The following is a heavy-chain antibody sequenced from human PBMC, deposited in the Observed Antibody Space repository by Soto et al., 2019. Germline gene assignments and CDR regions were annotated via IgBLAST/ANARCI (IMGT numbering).Heavy chain of an antibody. Sequence: SETLSLTCTVSGGSISSGGYYWSWIRQHPGKGLEWIGYIYYSGSTYYNPSLKSRVTISVDTSKNQFSLKLSSVTAADTAVYYCARGFRRVATISGNFDYWGQGTLVTVSS. CDR1: GGSISSGGYY. CDR3: ARGFRRVATISGNFDY. CDR2: IYYSGST. V-gene: IGHV4-31*03. D-gene: IGHD5-12*01. J-gene: IGHJ4*02.